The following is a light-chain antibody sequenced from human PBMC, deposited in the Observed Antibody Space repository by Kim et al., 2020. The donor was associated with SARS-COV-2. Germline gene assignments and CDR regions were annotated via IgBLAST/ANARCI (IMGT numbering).Light chain of an antibody. CDR3: SSYSGNYIWL. V-gene: IGLV2-14*03. CDR2: DAI. Sequence: GQSITFSCTGSNSDIGAYDYVSWFQQFPGKAPKLIIFDAIKRPSGVSDRFSGSKSDTTASLTIAGLQSDDEAHYFCSSYSGNYIWLFGGGTQLTVL. CDR1: NSDIGAYDY. J-gene: IGLJ3*02.